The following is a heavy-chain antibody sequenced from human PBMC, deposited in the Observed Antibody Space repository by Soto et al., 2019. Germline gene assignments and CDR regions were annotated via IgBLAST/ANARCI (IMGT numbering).Heavy chain of an antibody. V-gene: IGHV3-33*01. CDR3: ARGPWDWYFDL. CDR1: GFTFSSYG. D-gene: IGHD1-26*01. J-gene: IGHJ2*01. Sequence: QVQLVESGGGVVQPGRSLRLSCAASGFTFSSYGMHWVRQAPGKGLEWVAVIWYDGSNKYYADSVKGRFTISRDNSKNTLYLQMNSLRAEDTAVYYCARGPWDWYFDLWGRGTLVTVSS. CDR2: IWYDGSNK.